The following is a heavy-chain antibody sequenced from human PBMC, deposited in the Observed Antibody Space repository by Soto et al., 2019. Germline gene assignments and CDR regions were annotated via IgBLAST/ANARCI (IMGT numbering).Heavy chain of an antibody. J-gene: IGHJ4*02. V-gene: IGHV1-24*01. CDR1: GYTLTELS. Sequence: ASVKVSCKVSGYTLTELSMHWVRQAPGKGLEWMGGFDPEDGETIYAQKFQGRVTMTEDTSTDTAYMELSSLRSEDTAVYYCATRGRITMVRGVIMGPAPYYFDYWGQGTLVTVSS. D-gene: IGHD3-10*01. CDR2: FDPEDGET. CDR3: ATRGRITMVRGVIMGPAPYYFDY.